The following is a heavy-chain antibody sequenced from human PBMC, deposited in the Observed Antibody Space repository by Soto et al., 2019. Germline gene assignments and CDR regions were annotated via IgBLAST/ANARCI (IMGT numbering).Heavy chain of an antibody. V-gene: IGHV1-2*02. J-gene: IGHJ5*02. Sequence: ASVKVSCRASGYTFTDYYIHWVRQAPGQGLEWMGWINPNSGGTNYAQKFQGRVTMTRDTSISTAYMELSRLISDDTAVYYCARGDVRVVASFDPWGQGALLTVSS. CDR1: GYTFTDYY. D-gene: IGHD2-15*01. CDR3: ARGDVRVVASFDP. CDR2: INPNSGGT.